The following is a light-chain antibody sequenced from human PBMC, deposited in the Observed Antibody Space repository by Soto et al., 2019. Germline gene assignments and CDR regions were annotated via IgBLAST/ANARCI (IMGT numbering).Light chain of an antibody. CDR3: QQYNSDRT. Sequence: DIQMTQSPSTLSASVGDRVTITCRARQTISIWLAWYQQKPGKAPKLLIYDASILESGVPSRFSGSGSGTEFTLTISSLQPDDFATYYCQQYNSDRTFGQGTKVDIK. J-gene: IGKJ1*01. CDR2: DAS. CDR1: QTISIW. V-gene: IGKV1-5*01.